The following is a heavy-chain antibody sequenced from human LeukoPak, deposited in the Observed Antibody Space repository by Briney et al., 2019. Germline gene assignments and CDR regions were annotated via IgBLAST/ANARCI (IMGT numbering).Heavy chain of an antibody. CDR3: ASGQRPHPRTFDI. D-gene: IGHD6-25*01. CDR1: GGSISSSSYY. V-gene: IGHV4-39*01. J-gene: IGHJ3*02. Sequence: SETLSLTCTVSGGSISSSSYYWGWIRQPPGKGLERIGSIYYSGSTYYNPSLKSRVTISVDTSKNQFSLKLSSVTAADTAVYYRASGQRPHPRTFDIWGQGTMVIDTS. CDR2: IYYSGST.